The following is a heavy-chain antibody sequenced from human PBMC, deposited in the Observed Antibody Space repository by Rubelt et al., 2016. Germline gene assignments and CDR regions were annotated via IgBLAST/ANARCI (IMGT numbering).Heavy chain of an antibody. CDR3: ARGYGSGTYWFDY. V-gene: IGHV4-34*01. Sequence: QVQLQQWGAGLLKPSETLSLTCAVYGGSFSGYYWSWIRQPPGKGLELIGEINHSGSTNYHPSLKSRVTISVDTSKNHFSLRLISVTAAETAVYYCARGYGSGTYWFDYWGQGTLVTVSS. D-gene: IGHD3-10*01. CDR1: GGSFSGYY. CDR2: INHSGST. J-gene: IGHJ4*02.